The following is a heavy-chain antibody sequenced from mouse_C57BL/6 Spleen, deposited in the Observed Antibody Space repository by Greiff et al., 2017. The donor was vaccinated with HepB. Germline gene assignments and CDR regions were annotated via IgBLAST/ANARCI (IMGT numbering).Heavy chain of an antibody. CDR3: ARGSIHITTVVATDY. V-gene: IGHV1-9*01. D-gene: IGHD1-1*01. CDR1: GYTFTGYW. J-gene: IGHJ2*01. CDR2: ILPGSGST. Sequence: VQLQQSGAELMKPGASVKLSCKATGYTFTGYWIEWVKQRPGHGLEWIGEILPGSGSTNYNEKFKGKATFTADTSSNTAYMQLSSLTTEDSAIYYGARGSIHITTVVATDYWGQGTTLTVSS.